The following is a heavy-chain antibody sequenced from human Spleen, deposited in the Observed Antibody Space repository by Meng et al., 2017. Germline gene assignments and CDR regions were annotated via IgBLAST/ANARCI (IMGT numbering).Heavy chain of an antibody. CDR1: GGSFSDYY. J-gene: IGHJ4*02. V-gene: IGHV4-34*01. D-gene: IGHD4-11*01. Sequence: GAGLFNPRGTRPLTSVVSGGSFSDYYWSWIRQPPGKGLEWIGEINHSGSTNYNPSLESRATISVDTSQNNLSLKLSSVTAADSAVYYCARGPTTMAHDFDYWGQGTLVTVSS. CDR3: ARGPTTMAHDFDY. CDR2: INHSGST.